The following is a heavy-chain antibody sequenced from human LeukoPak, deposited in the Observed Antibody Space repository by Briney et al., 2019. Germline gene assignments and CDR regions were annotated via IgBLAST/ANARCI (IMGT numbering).Heavy chain of an antibody. D-gene: IGHD3-10*01. CDR1: GGTFSSYA. CDR2: IIPIFGTA. J-gene: IGHJ4*02. Sequence: ASVKVSCKASGGTFSSYAISWVRQAPGQGLEWMGGIIPIFGTANYAQKFQGRVTITADESTSTAYMELSSLRSEDTAVYYCASPLGMVWGAFGYWGQGTLVTVSS. V-gene: IGHV1-69*13. CDR3: ASPLGMVWGAFGY.